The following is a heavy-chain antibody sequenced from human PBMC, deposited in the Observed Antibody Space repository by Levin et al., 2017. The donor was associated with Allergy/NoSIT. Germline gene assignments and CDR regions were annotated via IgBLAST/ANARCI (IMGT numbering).Heavy chain of an antibody. Sequence: ASVKFSCKASGYIFVRYAMNWVRQAPGQGLEWMGWINTNSGNPTYAQGFTGRFVFSLDTSVSTAYLQISSLKAEDTAVYYCARDPATANFAFDIWGQGTMVTVSS. CDR2: INTNSGNP. CDR1: GYIFVRYA. CDR3: ARDPATANFAFDI. D-gene: IGHD2-15*01. V-gene: IGHV7-4-1*02. J-gene: IGHJ3*02.